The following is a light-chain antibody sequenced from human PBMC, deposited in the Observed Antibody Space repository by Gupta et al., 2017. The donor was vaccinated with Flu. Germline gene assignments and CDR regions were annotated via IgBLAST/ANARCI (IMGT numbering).Light chain of an antibody. V-gene: IGLV1-51*02. CDR3: GTWDSSLSAWV. J-gene: IGLJ3*02. Sequence: QSVLTQPPSVSAAPGQKVTISCSGSSSNIGNNYVSWYQQLPGTAPKLLIYENNKRPSRIPGRFSGSKSGTSATLGITGLQTGDEADYYCGTWDSSLSAWVFGGGTKLTVL. CDR1: SSNIGNNY. CDR2: ENN.